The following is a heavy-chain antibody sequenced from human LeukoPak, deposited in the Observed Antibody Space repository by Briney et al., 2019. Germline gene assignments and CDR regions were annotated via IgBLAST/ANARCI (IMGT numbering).Heavy chain of an antibody. V-gene: IGHV1-46*01. CDR3: ARGTPCPATALDY. Sequence: ASVKVSCKASGYTFTSNYMHWVRQAPGQGLEWVGIINPSGGSTSYAQKFQGRATMTRDMSTSTVYMELSSLRSGDTAVYYCARGTPCPATALDYWGQGTLVTVSS. J-gene: IGHJ4*02. D-gene: IGHD1/OR15-1a*01. CDR2: INPSGGST. CDR1: GYTFTSNY.